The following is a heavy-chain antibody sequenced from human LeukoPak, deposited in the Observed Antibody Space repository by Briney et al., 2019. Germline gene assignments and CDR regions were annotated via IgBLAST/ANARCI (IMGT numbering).Heavy chain of an antibody. J-gene: IGHJ6*02. CDR3: ARGGARLYGMDV. CDR2: IYYSGST. D-gene: IGHD4/OR15-4a*01. Sequence: SETLSLTCTVSGGSISGYSWSWIRQPPGKGLECIGYIYYSGSTNYNPSLKSRVTISEDTSKNQFSLKLTSVTAADTAVYYCARGGARLYGMDVWGQGTTVTVSS. V-gene: IGHV4-59*08. CDR1: GGSISGYS.